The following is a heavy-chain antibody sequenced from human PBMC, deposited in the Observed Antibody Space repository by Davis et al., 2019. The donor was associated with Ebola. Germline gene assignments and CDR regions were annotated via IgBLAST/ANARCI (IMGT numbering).Heavy chain of an antibody. CDR3: ARGRVWFGELLFPIDFDY. V-gene: IGHV4-59*12. Sequence: SETLSLTCTVSGGSISSYYWSWIRQRPGKGLEWIGYILYSGSTYYKPSLKSRVTISVDRSKNQFSLKLSSVTAADTAVYYCARGRVWFGELLFPIDFDYWGQGTLVTVSS. CDR2: ILYSGST. J-gene: IGHJ4*02. CDR1: GGSISSYY. D-gene: IGHD3-10*01.